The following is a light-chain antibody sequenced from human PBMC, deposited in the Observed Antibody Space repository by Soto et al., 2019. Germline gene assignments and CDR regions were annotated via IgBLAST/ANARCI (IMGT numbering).Light chain of an antibody. Sequence: QSVLTQSPSASGTPGQRVTISCSGSSSNIGSNTVNWYQQLPGTAPKLLIYSNNQRPSGVPDRFSGSKSGTSASLAISGLQSEDEADYYCAAWDDSLNGPGVFGGGTKVTVL. V-gene: IGLV1-44*01. CDR1: SSNIGSNT. CDR3: AAWDDSLNGPGV. J-gene: IGLJ3*02. CDR2: SNN.